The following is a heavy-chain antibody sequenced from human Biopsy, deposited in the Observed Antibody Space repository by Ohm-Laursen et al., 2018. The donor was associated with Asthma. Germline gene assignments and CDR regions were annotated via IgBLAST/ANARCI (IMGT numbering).Heavy chain of an antibody. V-gene: IGHV4-59*07. D-gene: IGHD6-13*01. CDR2: VHSTGST. Sequence: SDTLSLTCAVSPGSINDYYWNWIRQFPGKGLEWIGYVHSTGSTRFNPSLKSRLTISVDTSVDQVSLKLTSVTAADAAVYYCARATSTWSQCGPHYFDHWGQGTLVTVSS. CDR3: ARATSTWSQCGPHYFDH. J-gene: IGHJ4*02. CDR1: PGSINDYY.